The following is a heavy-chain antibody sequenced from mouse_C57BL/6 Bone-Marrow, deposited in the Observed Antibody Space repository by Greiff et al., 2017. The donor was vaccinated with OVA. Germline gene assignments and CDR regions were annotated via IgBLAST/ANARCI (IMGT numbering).Heavy chain of an antibody. V-gene: IGHV1-78*01. D-gene: IGHD1-1*01. CDR2: IYPRDGST. CDR1: GYTFTDHT. J-gene: IGHJ4*01. CDR3: ASIYYYGSTDYYAMDY. Sequence: QVQLQQSDAELVKPGASVKISCKGSGYTFTDHTIHWMKQRPEQGLEWIGYIYPRDGSTKYNEKFKGKATLTADKSSSTAYMQLNSLTSEDSAVYFCASIYYYGSTDYYAMDYWGQGTSVTVSS.